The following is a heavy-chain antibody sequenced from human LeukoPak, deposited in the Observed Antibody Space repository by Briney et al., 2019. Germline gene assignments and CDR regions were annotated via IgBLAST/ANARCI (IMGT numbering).Heavy chain of an antibody. V-gene: IGHV3-48*02. Sequence: GGSLRLSCAASGFTFSSYSMNWVRQAPGKGLEGVSYISSSSSSTIYYADSVKGRFTISRDNAKNSLYLQMNSLRDEDTAVYYCARDLFLWFGELLSGSDYWGQGTLVTVSS. D-gene: IGHD3-10*01. CDR2: ISSSSSSTI. CDR1: GFTFSSYS. J-gene: IGHJ4*02. CDR3: ARDLFLWFGELLSGSDY.